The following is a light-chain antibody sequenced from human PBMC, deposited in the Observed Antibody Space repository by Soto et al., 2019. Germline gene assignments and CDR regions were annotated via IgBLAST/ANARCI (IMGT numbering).Light chain of an antibody. J-gene: IGLJ2*01. CDR1: SSDVGGYHY. CDR3: TSYTSRNTLL. CDR2: DVT. V-gene: IGLV2-14*01. Sequence: QSVLTQPASVSGSPGKSITISCTGTSSDVGGYHYVSWYQQHPGKAPRLMIYDVTSRPSGVSNRFSGSKSGNTASLTISGLQAEDEADYYCTSYTSRNTLLFGGGTKLTVL.